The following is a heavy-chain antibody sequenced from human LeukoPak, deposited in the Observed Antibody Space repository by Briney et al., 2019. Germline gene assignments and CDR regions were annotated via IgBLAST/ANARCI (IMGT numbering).Heavy chain of an antibody. CDR2: INTNTGNP. V-gene: IGHV7-4-1*02. CDR3: ARDGESGSYNWFDS. J-gene: IGHJ5*01. CDR1: GYTFTTYA. D-gene: IGHD5-12*01. Sequence: GASVKVSCKTSGYTFTTYAMNWVRQAPGQGLEWMGWINTNTGNPAYAPGFTGRFVFSLDTSISTAYLQISSLKAEDTAVYYCARDGESGSYNWFDSWGQGTLVTVSS.